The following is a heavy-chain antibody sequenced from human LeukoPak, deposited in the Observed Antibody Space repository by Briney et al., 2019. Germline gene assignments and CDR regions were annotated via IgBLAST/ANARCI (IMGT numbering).Heavy chain of an antibody. Sequence: SGGSLRLSCAASGFTFSSYALSWVRQAAGKGLEWVSAISGSGGSTYYADSVKGRFTISRDNSKNTLYLQMNSLRVEDTAVYYCAKTPSGSYYPGYFDYWGQGTLVTVS. CDR3: AKTPSGSYYPGYFDY. CDR2: ISGSGGST. D-gene: IGHD1-26*01. CDR1: GFTFSSYA. V-gene: IGHV3-23*01. J-gene: IGHJ4*02.